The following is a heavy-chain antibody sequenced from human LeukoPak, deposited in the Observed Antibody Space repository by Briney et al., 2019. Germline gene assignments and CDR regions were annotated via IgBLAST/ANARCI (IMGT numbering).Heavy chain of an antibody. V-gene: IGHV1-69*01. CDR2: IIPIFGTA. Sequence: GSSVKVSCKASGGTFSSYAISWWRQAPGQGLEWMGGIIPIFGTANYAQKFQGRVTITADESTSTAYMELSSLRSEDTAVYYCAGRPRVSGYYYYGMDVRGQGTTVTVSS. CDR3: AGRPRVSGYYYYGMDV. D-gene: IGHD3-10*01. CDR1: GGTFSSYA. J-gene: IGHJ6*02.